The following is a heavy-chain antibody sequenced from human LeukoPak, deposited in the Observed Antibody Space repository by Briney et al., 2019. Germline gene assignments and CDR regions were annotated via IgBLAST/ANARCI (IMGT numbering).Heavy chain of an antibody. V-gene: IGHV1-8*01. D-gene: IGHD6-19*01. CDR1: GYSFTTDD. J-gene: IGHJ4*02. CDR3: ARVFGQWLAVD. Sequence: GASVKVSCKASGYSFTTDDINWVRQASGRGLEWMGFINPGSGKTRYPQKFQGRVTMTRDTSINTVYMELSSLRSEDTATYYCARVFGQWLAVDWGQGTPGIVSS. CDR2: INPGSGKT.